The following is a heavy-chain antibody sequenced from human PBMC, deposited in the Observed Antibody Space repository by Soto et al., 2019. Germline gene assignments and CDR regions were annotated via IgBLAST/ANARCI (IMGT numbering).Heavy chain of an antibody. Sequence: QVQLVESGGGVVQPGRSLRLSCAASGFTFSSSVMHWVRQAPGRGLEWVAVLWSDGSKKYYADSVTGRFAISRDKSINTLYLQMSSLSAEDTAVYYCAREVLCSCYHYALDVWRHGTTVNVSS. CDR1: GFTFSSSV. J-gene: IGHJ6*02. V-gene: IGHV3-33*01. CDR2: LWSDGSKK. CDR3: AREVLCSCYHYALDV. D-gene: IGHD2-15*01.